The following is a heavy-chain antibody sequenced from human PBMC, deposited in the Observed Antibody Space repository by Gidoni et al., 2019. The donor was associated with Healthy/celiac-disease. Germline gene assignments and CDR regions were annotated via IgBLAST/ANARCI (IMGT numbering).Heavy chain of an antibody. CDR1: GASMRSGDYY. D-gene: IGHD5-18*01. CDR3: AIASVEYSYGQMIYYYGMDV. Sequence: QVQLKESGRGLMKPSQSLSLTCTGSGASMRSGDYYWGWLRPPPGKGLEWGGYISYGGSTYFNPSLKCRVTISVDTSKNQFSLKLSSVTAADTAVYYCAIASVEYSYGQMIYYYGMDVWGQGTTVTVSS. V-gene: IGHV4-30-4*01. CDR2: ISYGGST. J-gene: IGHJ6*02.